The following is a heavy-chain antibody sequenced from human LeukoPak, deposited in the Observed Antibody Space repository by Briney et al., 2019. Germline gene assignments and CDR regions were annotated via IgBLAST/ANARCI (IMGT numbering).Heavy chain of an antibody. Sequence: GSSVKVSCKASGGTFSSYTISLVRQAPGQGLEWMGRIIPMLGITNNAQKFQGRVTLTADKSTSTAYMELGSLRSEDTAVYYCARDGYYYDSSDYYSPSIRFDPWGQGTLVTVSS. V-gene: IGHV1-69*04. CDR2: IIPMLGIT. CDR3: ARDGYYYDSSDYYSPSIRFDP. CDR1: GGTFSSYT. J-gene: IGHJ5*02. D-gene: IGHD3-22*01.